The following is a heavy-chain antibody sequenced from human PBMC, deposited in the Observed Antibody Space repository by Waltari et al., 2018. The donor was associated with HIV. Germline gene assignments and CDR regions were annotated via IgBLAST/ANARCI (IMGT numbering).Heavy chain of an antibody. D-gene: IGHD3-3*01. V-gene: IGHV4-61*02. Sequence: QVQLQESGPGLVKPSQPLSLTCTVSGGSIRSGSSYCSWIPQPAGKGLELIERIYTSGNTNYNPSLKSRVTISVDTSKNQYSLKLRSVTAADTAVYYCARAYYDFWSGTGSSGNWFDPWGQGTLVTVSS. CDR1: GGSIRSGSSY. CDR2: IYTSGNT. J-gene: IGHJ5*02. CDR3: ARAYYDFWSGTGSSGNWFDP.